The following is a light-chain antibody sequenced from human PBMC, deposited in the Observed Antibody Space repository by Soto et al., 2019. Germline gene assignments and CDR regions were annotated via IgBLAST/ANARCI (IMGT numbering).Light chain of an antibody. CDR3: QQSYSTPLT. CDR2: AAS. V-gene: IGKV1-39*01. J-gene: IGKJ4*01. CDR1: QSLSTY. Sequence: DIQVTQSPSFLSASVGDTVTITCRASQSLSTYLNWYQQKPGKAPKLLIYAASSLQSGVPSRFSGSGSGTDFTLTISSLQPEDFATYYCQQSYSTPLTFGGGTKVEI.